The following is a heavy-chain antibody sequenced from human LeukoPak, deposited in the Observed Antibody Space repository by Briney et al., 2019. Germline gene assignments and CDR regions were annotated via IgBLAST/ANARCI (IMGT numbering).Heavy chain of an antibody. D-gene: IGHD2-2*01. J-gene: IGHJ5*02. Sequence: GGSLRLSCTASGFTFSSYAMSWVRQAPGKGLEWVSAISGSGGSTYYADSVKGRFTISRDNSKNTLYLQMNSLRAEDTAVYYCAKARYCSSTSCYLGFDPWGQGTLVTVSS. CDR3: AKARYCSSTSCYLGFDP. V-gene: IGHV3-23*01. CDR2: ISGSGGST. CDR1: GFTFSSYA.